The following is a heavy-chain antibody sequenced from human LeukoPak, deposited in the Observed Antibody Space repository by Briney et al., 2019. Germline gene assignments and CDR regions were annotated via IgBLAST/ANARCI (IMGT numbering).Heavy chain of an antibody. D-gene: IGHD2-15*01. CDR1: DASISGYY. CDR3: ARDPRSSGYCSGGSCSDWFDP. Sequence: SETLSLTCTVSDASISGYYWSWIRQPPGKGLEWIGSIHFSGSTNYNPSLRSRVTISVDTSKNQFSLKLSSVTAADTAVYYCARDPRSSGYCSGGSCSDWFDPWGQGTLVTVSS. V-gene: IGHV4-59*01. J-gene: IGHJ5*02. CDR2: IHFSGST.